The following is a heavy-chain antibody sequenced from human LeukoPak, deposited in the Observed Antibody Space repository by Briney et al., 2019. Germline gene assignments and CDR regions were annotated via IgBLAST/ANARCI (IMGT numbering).Heavy chain of an antibody. D-gene: IGHD3-16*01. J-gene: IGHJ5*02. CDR2: ISDSGDTT. CDR3: ATLLGGVGLSNWFDP. V-gene: IGHV3-23*01. Sequence: ETGGSLRLSCAASGITFNNFAVTWVRQAPGKGLEWVSTISDSGDTTHYADSLKGRFTISRDNSKNTLFLQMNSLIVDDTATYYCATLLGGVGLSNWFDPWGQGTLVIVSS. CDR1: GITFNNFA.